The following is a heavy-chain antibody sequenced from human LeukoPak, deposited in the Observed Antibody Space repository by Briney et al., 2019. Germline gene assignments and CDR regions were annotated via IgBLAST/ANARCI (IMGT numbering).Heavy chain of an antibody. CDR1: GGSISSYY. D-gene: IGHD6-19*01. Sequence: SETLSLTCTVSGGSISSYYWSWIRQPPGKGLEWIGYIYYSGSTNYNPSLKSRVTISVDTSKNQFSLKLSSVTAADTAVYYCARHNLLKGWLVEFNYFDYWGQGTLVTVSS. CDR3: ARHNLLKGWLVEFNYFDY. J-gene: IGHJ4*02. CDR2: IYYSGST. V-gene: IGHV4-59*08.